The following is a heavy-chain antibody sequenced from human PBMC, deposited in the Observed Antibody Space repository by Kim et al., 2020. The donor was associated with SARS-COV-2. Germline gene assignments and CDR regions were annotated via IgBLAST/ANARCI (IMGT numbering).Heavy chain of an antibody. J-gene: IGHJ4*02. V-gene: IGHV1-18*01. D-gene: IGHD3-3*01. Sequence: ASVKVSCKASGYTFTSYGISWVRQAPGQGLEWMGWISAYNGNTNYAQKLQGRVTMTTDTSTSTAYMELRSLRSDDTAVYYCAREMSSRITIFGVVISPTAALDDWGQGTLVTVSS. CDR1: GYTFTSYG. CDR2: ISAYNGNT. CDR3: AREMSSRITIFGVVISPTAALDD.